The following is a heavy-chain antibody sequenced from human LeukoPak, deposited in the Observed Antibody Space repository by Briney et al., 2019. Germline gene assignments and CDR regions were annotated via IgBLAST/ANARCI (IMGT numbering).Heavy chain of an antibody. Sequence: PSETLSLTCSVSGGPISSSSYYWGWIRQPPGKGLEWIGSIYYSGSTYYNPSLKSRVTISVDTSKNQFSLKLSSVTAADTAVYYCARQEVVGATGGDYWGQGTLVTVSS. D-gene: IGHD1-26*01. V-gene: IGHV4-39*01. CDR2: IYYSGST. CDR3: ARQEVVGATGGDY. CDR1: GGPISSSSYY. J-gene: IGHJ4*02.